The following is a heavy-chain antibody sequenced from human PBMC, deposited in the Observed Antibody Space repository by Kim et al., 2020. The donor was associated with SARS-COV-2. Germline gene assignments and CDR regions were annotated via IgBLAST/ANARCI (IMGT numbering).Heavy chain of an antibody. J-gene: IGHJ3*02. CDR2: TYYRSKWYN. CDR3: AKSRGGRGSTIDI. CDR1: GDSVSSNGAT. Sequence: SQTLSLTCAISGDSVSSNGATWNWIRQSPSRGLEWLGRTYYRSKWYNDYAVSVKGRITIDPDTSSNQFSLQMNSVTPDDTAVYYCAKSRGGRGSTIDIWGQGTVVTVSS. V-gene: IGHV6-1*01. D-gene: IGHD1-26*01.